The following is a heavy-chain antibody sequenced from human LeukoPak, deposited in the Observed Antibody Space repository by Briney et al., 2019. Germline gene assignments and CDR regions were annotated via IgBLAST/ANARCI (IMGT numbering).Heavy chain of an antibody. Sequence: PGGSLRLSCAASGFTFSSYWMSWVRQAPGKGLEWVANIKQEGSEKYYVDSVKGRFTISRDNAKNSLYLQMNSLRAEDTAVYYCARDKSKSMGRGVIIKDHSYYYMDVWGKGTTVTVSS. CDR3: ARDKSKSMGRGVIIKDHSYYYMDV. V-gene: IGHV3-7*01. CDR1: GFTFSSYW. CDR2: IKQEGSEK. J-gene: IGHJ6*03. D-gene: IGHD3-10*01.